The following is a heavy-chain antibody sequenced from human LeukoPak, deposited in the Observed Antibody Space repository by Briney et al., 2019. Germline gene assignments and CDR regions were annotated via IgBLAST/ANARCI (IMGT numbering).Heavy chain of an antibody. V-gene: IGHV1-8*01. CDR1: GYTFTSYD. CDR2: MNPNSGNT. D-gene: IGHD2-15*01. J-gene: IGHJ4*02. Sequence: ASVKVSCKASGYTFTSYDINWVRQATGQGLEWMGWMNPNSGNTGYAQKFRGRVTMTRNTSISTAYMELSSLRSEDTAVYYCARGTGYCSGGSCYADYWGQGTLVTVSS. CDR3: ARGTGYCSGGSCYADY.